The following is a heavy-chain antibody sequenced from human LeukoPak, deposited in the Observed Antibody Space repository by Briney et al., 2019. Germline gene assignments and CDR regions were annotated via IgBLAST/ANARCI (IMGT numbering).Heavy chain of an antibody. CDR2: IGTYRGDT. CDR3: ARDLWNFYDDSGYNRDFDS. CDR1: TSR. Sequence: ASVKVSCKATSRISWVRQAPGQGLEWMGWIGTYRGDTYYAQKFQGRITVTTDTSTSTVYMELRNLRSDDTAVYYCARDLWNFYDDSGYNRDFDSWGRGTLVTVSS. J-gene: IGHJ5*01. V-gene: IGHV1-18*01. D-gene: IGHD3-22*01.